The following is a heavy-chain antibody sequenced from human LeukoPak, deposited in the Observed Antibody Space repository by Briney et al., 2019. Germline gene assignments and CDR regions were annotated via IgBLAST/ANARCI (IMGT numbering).Heavy chain of an antibody. CDR2: MYYSGST. Sequence: SETLSLTCTVSGGSVRGSDYYWGWIRQPPGKGLEWIGSMYYSGSTYYNPSLKSRVTISVDTSKNQFSLKLSSVTAADTAVYYCARGGNSLDYWGQGTLVTVSS. J-gene: IGHJ4*02. CDR1: GGSVRGSDYY. D-gene: IGHD3-16*01. V-gene: IGHV4-39*01. CDR3: ARGGNSLDY.